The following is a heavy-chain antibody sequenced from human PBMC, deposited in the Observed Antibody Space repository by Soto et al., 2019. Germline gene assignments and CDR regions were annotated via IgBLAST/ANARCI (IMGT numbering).Heavy chain of an antibody. V-gene: IGHV2-5*02. Sequence: QITLKESGPSLVKPTQTLTLTCTFSGFSLSTSGVGVGWIRQPPGKALEWLALIYWDDDKRYSPSLKSRLTITKDTCKNQVVLTMTNMDPVDTATYYCARSDNWNLALDYWGQGTLVTVSS. CDR1: GFSLSTSGVG. D-gene: IGHD1-7*01. CDR2: IYWDDDK. CDR3: ARSDNWNLALDY. J-gene: IGHJ4*02.